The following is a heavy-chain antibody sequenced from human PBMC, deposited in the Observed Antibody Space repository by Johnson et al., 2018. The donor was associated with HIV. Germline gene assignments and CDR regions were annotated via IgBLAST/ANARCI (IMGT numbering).Heavy chain of an antibody. CDR3: AGGVLAFDI. CDR1: AFTFSRHA. J-gene: IGHJ3*02. V-gene: IGHV3-30*04. CDR2: ISYDGSNK. D-gene: IGHD2-8*01. Sequence: QVQLVESGGGLVQPGGSLRLSCSASAFTFSRHAMHWVRQAPGKGPEWVACISYDGSNKYYADSVKGRFTISRDKSKNTLYLQMNSLRAGDTAVYYCAGGVLAFDIWGQGAMVTVSS.